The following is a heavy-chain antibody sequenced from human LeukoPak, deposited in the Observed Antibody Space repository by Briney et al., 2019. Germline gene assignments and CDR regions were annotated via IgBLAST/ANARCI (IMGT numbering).Heavy chain of an antibody. J-gene: IGHJ4*02. CDR3: ARGTPSYSSSQNYFDY. D-gene: IGHD6-6*01. CDR2: IHTGGTT. V-gene: IGHV3-66*02. Sequence: GGSLRLSCAASGFTVSSNYMSWVRQAPGKGLVWVSVIHTGGTTYYSDSVKGLFTISRDNSKNTLYLQMNGLRTEDTAVYYCARGTPSYSSSQNYFDYWGQGTLVTVSS. CDR1: GFTVSSNY.